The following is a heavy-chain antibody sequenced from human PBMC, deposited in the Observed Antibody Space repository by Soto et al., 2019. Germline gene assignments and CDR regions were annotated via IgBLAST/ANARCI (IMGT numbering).Heavy chain of an antibody. Sequence: SQTLSLTCVISGDSVSSNNAAWNWIRQSPSRGLEWLGRTYYRSKWYNDYAVSVKGRIDINPDTSKNQFSLQLNSVSPEDTAMYYCARESYGSGSYDGMDGWGQGTTVTVAS. CDR1: GDSVSSNNAA. J-gene: IGHJ6*02. D-gene: IGHD3-10*01. CDR3: ARESYGSGSYDGMDG. V-gene: IGHV6-1*01. CDR2: TYYRSKWYN.